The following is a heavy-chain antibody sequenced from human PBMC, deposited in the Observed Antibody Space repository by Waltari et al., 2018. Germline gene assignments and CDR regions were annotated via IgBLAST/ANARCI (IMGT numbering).Heavy chain of an antibody. Sequence: QVQLQQWGAGLLKPSETLSLTCAVYGGSFSGYYWSWTRKPPGKGLEWIGEINHSGSTNYTPSLKSRVTISVDTSKNQFSLKLSSVTAADTAVYYCARSGDTGITGTTGLHDAFDIWGQGTMVTVSS. CDR1: GGSFSGYY. CDR2: INHSGST. V-gene: IGHV4-34*01. CDR3: ARSGDTGITGTTGLHDAFDI. D-gene: IGHD1-20*01. J-gene: IGHJ3*02.